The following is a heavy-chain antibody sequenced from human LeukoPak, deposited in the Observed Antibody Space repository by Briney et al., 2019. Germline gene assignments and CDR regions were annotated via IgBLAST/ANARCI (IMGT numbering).Heavy chain of an antibody. J-gene: IGHJ4*02. V-gene: IGHV1-69*04. CDR1: GGTFSSYA. D-gene: IGHD6-19*01. CDR3: ARKGYSSGWYGEGDY. CDR2: IIPILGIA. Sequence: SVKVSCKASGGTFSSYAISWVRQAPGQGLEWMGRIIPILGIANYAQKFQGRVTITADKSTSTAYMELSSLRSEDTAVYYCARKGYSSGWYGEGDYWGQGTLVTVSS.